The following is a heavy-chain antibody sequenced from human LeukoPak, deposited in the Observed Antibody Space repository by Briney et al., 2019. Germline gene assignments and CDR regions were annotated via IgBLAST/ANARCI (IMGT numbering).Heavy chain of an antibody. Sequence: GGSLRLSCAASGFTFSSYAMHWVRQAPGKGLEWVANMKGDGSEIHYADSVKGRFTISRDNAKNSLYLQMNSLRAEDTALYYCAKEHGSSLAPLVGPFDYWGQGTLVTVSS. CDR1: GFTFSSYA. CDR3: AKEHGSSLAPLVGPFDY. J-gene: IGHJ4*02. CDR2: MKGDGSEI. V-gene: IGHV3-7*03. D-gene: IGHD6-13*01.